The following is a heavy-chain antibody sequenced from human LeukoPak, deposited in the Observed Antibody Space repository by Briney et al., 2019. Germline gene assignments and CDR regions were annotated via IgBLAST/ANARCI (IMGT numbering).Heavy chain of an antibody. J-gene: IGHJ4*02. Sequence: ASVKVSCKVSGYTLTELSMHWVRQAPGKGLEWMGGFDPEDGETIYAQQFQGRVTMTEATSTHTTYMELSSLRSEDTAVYYCATDLTMVRGVTTDYWGQGTLVTVSS. CDR1: GYTLTELS. CDR3: ATDLTMVRGVTTDY. V-gene: IGHV1-24*01. CDR2: FDPEDGET. D-gene: IGHD3-10*01.